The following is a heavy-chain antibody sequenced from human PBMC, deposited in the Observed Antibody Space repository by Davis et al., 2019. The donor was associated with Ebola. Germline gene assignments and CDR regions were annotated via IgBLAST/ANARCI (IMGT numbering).Heavy chain of an antibody. V-gene: IGHV4-39*01. J-gene: IGHJ4*02. CDR1: GGSISSSSYY. Sequence: SETLSLTCTVSGGSISSSSYYWGWLRQPPGKGLEWIGNIYSSGSTYYSPSLQSRVTISVDTSKNQFSLKLSSVTAADTAVYYCARLGYTVTKDDWGQGTLVTVSS. CDR2: IYSSGST. CDR3: ARLGYTVTKDD. D-gene: IGHD4-17*01.